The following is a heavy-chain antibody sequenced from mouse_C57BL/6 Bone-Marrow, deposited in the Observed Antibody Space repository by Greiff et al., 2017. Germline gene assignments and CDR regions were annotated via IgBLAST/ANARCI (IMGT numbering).Heavy chain of an antibody. CDR3: ARQTTTVVHWYFDV. J-gene: IGHJ1*03. Sequence: EVHLVESGGDLVKPGGSLKLSCAASGFTFSSYGMSWVRQTPDKRLEWVATISSGGSYTYYPDSVTGRFTISRDNAKNTLYLQMSSLMSEDTAMFYCARQTTTVVHWYFDVWGTGTTVTVSS. CDR2: ISSGGSYT. CDR1: GFTFSSYG. D-gene: IGHD1-1*01. V-gene: IGHV5-6*01.